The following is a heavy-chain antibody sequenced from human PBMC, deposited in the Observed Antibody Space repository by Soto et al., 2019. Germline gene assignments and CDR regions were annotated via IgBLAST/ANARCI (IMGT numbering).Heavy chain of an antibody. V-gene: IGHV3-23*01. CDR1: GFTFTDYA. CDR2: ISGIGGST. CDR3: ARGSTGYISSWYYFDY. D-gene: IGHD6-13*01. Sequence: GGSLRLSCAASGFTFTDYALSWVRQAPGKGLEWVATISGIGGSTYLADSVKGRLSISRDNSKNTVSLLMNSLRAEDTAVYFCARGSTGYISSWYYFDYWGRGTLVTVSS. J-gene: IGHJ4*02.